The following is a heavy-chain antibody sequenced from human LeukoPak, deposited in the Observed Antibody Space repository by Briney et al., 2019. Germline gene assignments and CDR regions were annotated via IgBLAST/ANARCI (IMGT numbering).Heavy chain of an antibody. CDR2: ISSSSSTI. Sequence: GGSLTLSCAASGFTFSSYSMNWLRQAPGKGLEWVSYISSSSSTIYYADSVKGRFTISRDNAKNSLYLQMNSLRAEDTAVYYCASLITYYYDSSGYYFDYWGQGTLVTVSS. CDR3: ASLITYYYDSSGYYFDY. CDR1: GFTFSSYS. D-gene: IGHD3-22*01. J-gene: IGHJ4*02. V-gene: IGHV3-48*01.